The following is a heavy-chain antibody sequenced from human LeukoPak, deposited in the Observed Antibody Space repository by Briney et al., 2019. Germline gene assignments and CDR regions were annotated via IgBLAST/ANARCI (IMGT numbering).Heavy chain of an antibody. CDR1: GFTFSSYW. D-gene: IGHD3-16*01. Sequence: QSGGSLRLSCAASGFTFSSYWMHWVRQAPGKGLVWVSRINSDGSSTSYADSVKGRFTISRDNSKNTLFLEMNSLRVEDTAVYYCAKGRGFRVWDPWDNWGQGTLITVSS. CDR3: AKGRGFRVWDPWDN. J-gene: IGHJ4*02. V-gene: IGHV3-74*01. CDR2: INSDGSST.